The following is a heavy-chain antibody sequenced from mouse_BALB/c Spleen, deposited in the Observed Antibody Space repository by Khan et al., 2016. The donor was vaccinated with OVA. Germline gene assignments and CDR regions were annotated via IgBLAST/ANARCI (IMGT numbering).Heavy chain of an antibody. Sequence: EVQVVESGGGLVKPGGSLKLSCAASGFTFSTYAMSWVRQTPEKRLEWVATISSDGDYTYYPDNVTGRFTISRDTAKNTLYLQMSSLRSEDTAMYDCARSPYGNFAYWGQGTLVTVSA. V-gene: IGHV5-9-3*01. CDR1: GFTFSTYA. D-gene: IGHD2-1*01. CDR3: ARSPYGNFAY. J-gene: IGHJ3*01. CDR2: ISSDGDYT.